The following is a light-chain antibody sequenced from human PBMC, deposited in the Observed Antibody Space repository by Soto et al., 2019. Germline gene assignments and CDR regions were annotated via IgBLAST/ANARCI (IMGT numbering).Light chain of an antibody. CDR1: SSDVGGYKS. CDR2: DVT. CDR3: CSYAASYSPYV. Sequence: QSVLTQPRSVSGSPGQSVTISCAGTSSDVGGYKSVSWYQQHRGKAPKLIIYDVTKRPSGVPDRFSGSKSGNTASLTISGLLAEDEADYYCCSYAASYSPYVFGPGTKVTVL. V-gene: IGLV2-11*01. J-gene: IGLJ1*01.